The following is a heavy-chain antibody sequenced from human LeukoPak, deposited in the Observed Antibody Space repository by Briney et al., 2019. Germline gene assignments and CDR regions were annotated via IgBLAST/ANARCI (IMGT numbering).Heavy chain of an antibody. CDR3: ARAYNYYDSCGYHLGYYFDY. CDR1: GYTFTSYA. Sequence: ASVKVSCKASGYTFTSYAMHWVRQAPGQRLEWMGWSNAGNGNTKYSQEFQGRVTITRDTSASTAYMELSSLRSEDMAVYYCARAYNYYDSCGYHLGYYFDYCGQGSLVTVSS. J-gene: IGHJ4*02. V-gene: IGHV1-3*02. D-gene: IGHD3-22*01. CDR2: SNAGNGNT.